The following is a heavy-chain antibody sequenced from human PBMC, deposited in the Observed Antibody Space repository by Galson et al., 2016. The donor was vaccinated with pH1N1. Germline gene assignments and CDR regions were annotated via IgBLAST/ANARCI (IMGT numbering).Heavy chain of an antibody. J-gene: IGHJ3*02. D-gene: IGHD4-17*01. CDR2: IYLGGSLI. CDR1: GHKFTSSW. Sequence: QSGAEVKKPGKSLKISCKGSGHKFTSSWIGLVRPMPGKGLEWMGIIYLGGSLIRYRPSFQGQVTISADKSVNIVYLEWGSLKASDTAMYYCAKQNDYGDYRGDAFYIWGQGTMVTVSS. CDR3: AKQNDYGDYRGDAFYI. V-gene: IGHV5-51*01.